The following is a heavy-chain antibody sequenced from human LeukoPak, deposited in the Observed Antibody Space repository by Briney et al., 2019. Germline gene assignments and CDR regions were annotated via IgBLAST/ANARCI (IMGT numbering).Heavy chain of an antibody. J-gene: IGHJ4*02. V-gene: IGHV1-69*05. D-gene: IGHD4-17*01. CDR3: AREGDYGDYYYFDY. Sequence: SVKVSCKASGGTFSSYAISWVRQAPGQGLEWMGRIIPIFGTANYAQKFQGRVTITTDESTSTAYMELSSLRSEDTAVYYCAREGDYGDYYYFDYWGQGTLVAVSS. CDR1: GGTFSSYA. CDR2: IIPIFGTA.